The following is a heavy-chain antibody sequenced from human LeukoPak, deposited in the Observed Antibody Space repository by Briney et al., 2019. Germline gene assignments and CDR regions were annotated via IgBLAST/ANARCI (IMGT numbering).Heavy chain of an antibody. Sequence: PGGSLRLSCAVSGFTFDDYAMHWVRQVPGKGLEWVAGISWNSDTRGYVDSVKGRFTISRDNAKNSLYLQMNSLRAEDTAVYHCARGTVDYWGQGTLVTVSS. J-gene: IGHJ4*02. V-gene: IGHV3-9*01. CDR1: GFTFDDYA. CDR2: ISWNSDTR. D-gene: IGHD4-11*01. CDR3: ARGTVDY.